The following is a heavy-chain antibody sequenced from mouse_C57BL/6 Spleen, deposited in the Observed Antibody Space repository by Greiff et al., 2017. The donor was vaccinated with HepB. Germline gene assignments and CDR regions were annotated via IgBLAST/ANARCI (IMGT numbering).Heavy chain of an antibody. J-gene: IGHJ3*01. CDR3: ARDMRITTVVDPLAY. CDR1: GFTFSSYA. Sequence: DVKLVESGGGLVKPGGSLKLSCAASGFTFSSYAMSWVRQTPEKRLEWVATISDGGSYTYYPDNVKGRFTISRDNAKNNLYLQMSHLKSEDTAMYYCARDMRITTVVDPLAYWGQGTLVTVSA. CDR2: ISDGGSYT. V-gene: IGHV5-4*01. D-gene: IGHD1-1*01.